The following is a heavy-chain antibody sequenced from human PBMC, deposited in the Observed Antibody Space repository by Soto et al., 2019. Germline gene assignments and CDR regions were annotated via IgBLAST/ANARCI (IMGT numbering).Heavy chain of an antibody. J-gene: IGHJ4*02. CDR1: GDSVSSNSAA. Sequence: SQTLSLTCAISGDSVSSNSAAWNWIRQSPSRGLEWLGRTYYRSKWYNEYAKFVKSRITINPDTSKNQFSLQLNSVTPEDTAVYYCARDRYANGCFDYWGQGTLVTVSS. CDR3: ARDRYANGCFDY. D-gene: IGHD6-19*01. CDR2: TYYRSKWYN. V-gene: IGHV6-1*01.